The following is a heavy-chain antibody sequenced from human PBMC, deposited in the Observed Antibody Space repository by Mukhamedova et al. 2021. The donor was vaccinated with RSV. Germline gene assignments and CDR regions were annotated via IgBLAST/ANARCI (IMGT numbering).Heavy chain of an antibody. D-gene: IGHD5-12*01. Sequence: VKGRFTISRDDSKNTLYLQMNSLKTEDTAVYYCTTAASGYDLDAFDIWGQGTMVTVSS. V-gene: IGHV3-15*01. CDR3: TTAASGYDLDAFDI. J-gene: IGHJ3*02.